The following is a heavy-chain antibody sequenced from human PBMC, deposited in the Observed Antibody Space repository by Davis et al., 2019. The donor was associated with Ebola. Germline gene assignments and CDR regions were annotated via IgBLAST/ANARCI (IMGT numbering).Heavy chain of an antibody. V-gene: IGHV3-11*04. CDR2: IISSGSTI. Sequence: PGGSLRLSCAASGFTFSDYYMSWIRQAPGKGLEWVSYIISSGSTIYYADSVKGRFTISRDNAKNSLYLHMNSLRDDDTAVYYCARDRIYCSGGSCYSVIYYYGMDVWGQGTTVTVSS. D-gene: IGHD2-15*01. CDR3: ARDRIYCSGGSCYSVIYYYGMDV. CDR1: GFTFSDYY. J-gene: IGHJ6*02.